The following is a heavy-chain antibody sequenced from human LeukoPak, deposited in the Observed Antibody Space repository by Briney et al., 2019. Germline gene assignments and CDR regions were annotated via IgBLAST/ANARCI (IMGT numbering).Heavy chain of an antibody. J-gene: IGHJ4*02. Sequence: ASVKVSCKVSGYTLTELSMQWVRQAPGKGLEWMGGFDPEDGETIYAQKFQGRVTMTEDTSTDTAYMELSSLRSEDTAVYYCATGHSSGWYYFDYWGQGTLVTVSS. CDR2: FDPEDGET. CDR1: GYTLTELS. V-gene: IGHV1-24*01. D-gene: IGHD6-19*01. CDR3: ATGHSSGWYYFDY.